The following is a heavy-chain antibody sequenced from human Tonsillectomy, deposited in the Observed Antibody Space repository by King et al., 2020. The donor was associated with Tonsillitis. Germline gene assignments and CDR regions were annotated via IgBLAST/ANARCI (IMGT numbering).Heavy chain of an antibody. CDR3: ARSGGYLSYFDL. V-gene: IGHV4-4*02. CDR2: VYPSDYT. Sequence: VQLQESGPGLVKPSGTLSLTCAVSGGSISSGYWWSWVRQAPGKGLEWIGEVYPSDYTDYNPSLKSRVTISVDKSKNQFSLKLSSVTAADTAVYFCARSGGYLSYFDLWGRGTLVTVSS. J-gene: IGHJ2*01. CDR1: GGSISSGYW. D-gene: IGHD3-10*01.